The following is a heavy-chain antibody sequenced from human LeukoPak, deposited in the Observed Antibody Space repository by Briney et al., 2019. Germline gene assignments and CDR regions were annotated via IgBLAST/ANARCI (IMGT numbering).Heavy chain of an antibody. J-gene: IGHJ4*02. Sequence: GGSLRLSCAASGFTFNTYAMTWVRQAPGKGLEWVSAITDGGGGTYYADSVKGRFTISRDNSKKILYLQMNSLRAEDTAVYYCAKRLKGVPAANDYWGQETLVTVSS. CDR2: ITDGGGGT. CDR1: GFTFNTYA. CDR3: AKRLKGVPAANDY. D-gene: IGHD2-2*01. V-gene: IGHV3-23*01.